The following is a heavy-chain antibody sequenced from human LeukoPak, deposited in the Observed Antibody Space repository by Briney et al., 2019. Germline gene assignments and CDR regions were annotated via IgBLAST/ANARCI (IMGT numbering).Heavy chain of an antibody. CDR1: GFTFSSYA. D-gene: IGHD5-24*01. Sequence: GGSLRLSCAASGFTFSSYAMSWVRQTPGKGLEWVSVMYSGGTTYYADSVKGRFTISRDSSKNTVNLQMNSLRAEDTAVYYCARDRRDGYCLGHWGQGTLVTVSS. CDR2: MYSGGTT. CDR3: ARDRRDGYCLGH. J-gene: IGHJ4*02. V-gene: IGHV3-66*01.